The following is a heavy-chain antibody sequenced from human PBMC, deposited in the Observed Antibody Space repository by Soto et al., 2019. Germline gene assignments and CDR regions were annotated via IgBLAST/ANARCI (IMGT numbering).Heavy chain of an antibody. CDR3: ARGLGGSYFPFDF. CDR2: LVPMFRTA. CDR1: GGTFSDSA. D-gene: IGHD1-26*01. V-gene: IGHV1-69*12. Sequence: QVHLVHSGAEVKKPGSSVKVSCKTSGGTFSDSAINWLRQTPRQGLEWMGGLVPMFRTANYAPNLQGRVSITADESTSTVFMELSSLTFEDTAVYYCARGLGGSYFPFDFWGQGTLVTVSS. J-gene: IGHJ4*02.